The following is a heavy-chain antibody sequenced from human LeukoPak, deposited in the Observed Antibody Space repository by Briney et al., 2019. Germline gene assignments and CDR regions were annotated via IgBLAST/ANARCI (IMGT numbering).Heavy chain of an antibody. V-gene: IGHV3-23*01. D-gene: IGHD4-23*01. Sequence: GGSLRLSCTASGFIFSNYALNWVRQAPGKGLKWVSGISGSGSSTYYADSVKGRFTISRDNSKNTLYLQMNSLKAEDTAVYYCAKDRYYGGNSGGPFDYWGQGTLVTVSS. CDR3: AKDRYYGGNSGGPFDY. CDR1: GFIFSNYA. CDR2: ISGSGSST. J-gene: IGHJ4*02.